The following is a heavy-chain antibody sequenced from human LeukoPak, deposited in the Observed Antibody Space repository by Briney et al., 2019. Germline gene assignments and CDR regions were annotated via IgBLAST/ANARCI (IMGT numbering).Heavy chain of an antibody. D-gene: IGHD1-26*01. CDR3: ATERSGNYYYFDD. CDR2: IYYSVNT. J-gene: IGHJ4*02. Sequence: SQTLSLTCTVSGGSISSGDYFWSWIRQPPGKGLEWIGYIYYSVNTHYNPSLKSRVTISVDTSKNEFSLRLTSVTAADTAVYFCATERSGNYYYFDDWGQGTLVTVSS. V-gene: IGHV4-30-4*08. CDR1: GGSISSGDYF.